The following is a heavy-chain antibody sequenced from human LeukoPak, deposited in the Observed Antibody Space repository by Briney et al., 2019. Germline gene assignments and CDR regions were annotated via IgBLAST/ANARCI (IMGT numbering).Heavy chain of an antibody. D-gene: IGHD2-2*01. CDR3: ARNQYCSSTNCYGGRGALDF. V-gene: IGHV7-4-1*02. J-gene: IGHJ4*02. Sequence: GASVKLSCKASGYSFTNYAMNWVRQPPGQGLEWMGWINTDTGNPTYAQGFTGRFVFSLDTSVSTAYLQISSLKAEDTALYYCARNQYCSSTNCYGGRGALDFWGQGTLLTVSS. CDR1: GYSFTNYA. CDR2: INTDTGNP.